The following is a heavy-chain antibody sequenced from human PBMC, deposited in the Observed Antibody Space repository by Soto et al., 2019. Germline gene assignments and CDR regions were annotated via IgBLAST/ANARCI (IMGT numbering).Heavy chain of an antibody. Sequence: EVQLLESGGGLLQPGGSLRLSCAASGFNFSSFTMGWVRQAPGKGLEWVSSLSGGGRSTYYADSVMGRFTISRDDSKNTLFLQMNSLRGEDTAVYYCAKGGYTSGRYMYYYDSWGQGTLVTVSS. CDR1: GFNFSSFT. CDR2: LSGGGRST. D-gene: IGHD6-19*01. V-gene: IGHV3-23*01. J-gene: IGHJ4*02. CDR3: AKGGYTSGRYMYYYDS.